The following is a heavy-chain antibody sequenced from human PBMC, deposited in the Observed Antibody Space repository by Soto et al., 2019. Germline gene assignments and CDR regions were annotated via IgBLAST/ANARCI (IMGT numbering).Heavy chain of an antibody. J-gene: IGHJ4*02. D-gene: IGHD3-16*01. V-gene: IGHV3-30*18. CDR2: VSDDDSKR. Sequence: QVQLVESGGGVVQPARSLRLSCAASGFSFCSYCMHWVRHAPGKGLEWVACVSDDDSKRYHIDSVKGRFTISRDNSKNTLYLEMNGLSAEDTAVSYCAKDINTVTWHWGADSWGQGTLVTVSS. CDR3: AKDINTVTWHWGADS. CDR1: GFSFCSYC.